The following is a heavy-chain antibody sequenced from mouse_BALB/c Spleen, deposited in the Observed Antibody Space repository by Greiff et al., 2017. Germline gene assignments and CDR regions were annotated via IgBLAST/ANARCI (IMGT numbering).Heavy chain of an antibody. Sequence: EVKLVESGPGLVKPSQSLSLTCTVTGYSITSDYAWNWIRQFPGNKLEWMGYISYSGSTSYNPSLKSRISITRDTSKNQFFLQLNSVTTEDTATYYCARFDYGSSFDVWGAGTTVTVSS. D-gene: IGHD1-1*01. J-gene: IGHJ1*01. CDR2: ISYSGST. V-gene: IGHV3-2*02. CDR3: ARFDYGSSFDV. CDR1: GYSITSDYA.